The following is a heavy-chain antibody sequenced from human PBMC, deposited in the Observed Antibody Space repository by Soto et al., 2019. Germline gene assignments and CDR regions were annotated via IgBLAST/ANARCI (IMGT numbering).Heavy chain of an antibody. V-gene: IGHV1-8*01. D-gene: IGHD6-19*01. CDR3: ATSGSGWYLF. CDR2: MNPNNGNT. Sequence: QVQLVQSGAEVKKPGASVKVSCKVSGYTFTSYDINWVRQATGQGLEWMGWMNPNNGNTGFAQKFQGRITMXXNTSISTAYIELSSLRSEDTAVYYCATSGSGWYLFWGQGTLVTVSS. CDR1: GYTFTSYD. J-gene: IGHJ4*02.